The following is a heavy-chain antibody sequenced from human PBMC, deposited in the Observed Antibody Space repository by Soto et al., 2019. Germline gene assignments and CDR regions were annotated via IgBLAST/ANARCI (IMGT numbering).Heavy chain of an antibody. CDR3: ARGSSSWYSNRWFDP. CDR1: GDSITNNNYY. J-gene: IGHJ5*02. CDR2: IHHSGST. D-gene: IGHD6-13*01. V-gene: IGHV4-39*01. Sequence: SETLSLTCTVSGDSITNNNYYWGWIRQSPGKGLEWMGSIHHSGSTNNNPSLKSRVTISVDTSKNQLSLRLSSVTAADTAVYYCARGSSSWYSNRWFDPWGQGTLVTVSS.